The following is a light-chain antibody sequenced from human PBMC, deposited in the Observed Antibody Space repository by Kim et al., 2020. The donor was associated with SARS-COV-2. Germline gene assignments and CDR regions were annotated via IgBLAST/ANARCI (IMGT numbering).Light chain of an antibody. CDR2: QDT. J-gene: IGLJ3*02. CDR1: RLGDQF. Sequence: SYELTQPPSVSVSPGQSASITCSGDRLGDQFTCWYQHKPGQSPLLVIYQDTKRPSGIPERFSGSNSGNTATLTISGTQAMDEADYYCQAWDSSTAVFGGGTQLTVL. CDR3: QAWDSSTAV. V-gene: IGLV3-1*01.